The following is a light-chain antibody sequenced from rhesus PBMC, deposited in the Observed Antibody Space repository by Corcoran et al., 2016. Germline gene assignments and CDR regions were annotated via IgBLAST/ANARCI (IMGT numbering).Light chain of an antibody. CDR2: EVS. V-gene: IGLV2-32*02. J-gene: IGLJ1*01. CDR3: TSYAGSNTLI. Sequence: QAALTQPRSVSGSPGQSVTISCTGTSSDIGGYNYVSWYQQHPGTAPKLMIYEVSKRPSGVPDRFSGSKSGNTASLTISGLQAEDEADYYCTSYAGSNTLIFGAGTRLTVL. CDR1: SSDIGGYNY.